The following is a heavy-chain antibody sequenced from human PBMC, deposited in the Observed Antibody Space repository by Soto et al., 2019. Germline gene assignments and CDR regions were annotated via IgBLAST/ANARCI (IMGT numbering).Heavy chain of an antibody. CDR3: IQSRGGGDCLQSYASPYSYGMDV. J-gene: IGHJ6*02. CDR2: IYWDDDK. CDR1: GFSLSTSGVG. V-gene: IGHV2-5*02. Sequence: QITLKESGPTLVKPTQTLTLTCTFSGFSLSTSGVGVGWIRQPPGKALEWLALIYWDDDKRYSPSLRSRLTIHNDTTTTQVLLTITTIAPLNTATSYCIQSRGGGDCLQSYASPYSYGMDVWGQGTTVTVSS. D-gene: IGHD2-21*02.